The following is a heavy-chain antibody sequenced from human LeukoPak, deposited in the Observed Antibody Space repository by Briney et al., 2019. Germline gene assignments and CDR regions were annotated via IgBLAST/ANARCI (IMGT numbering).Heavy chain of an antibody. CDR1: GYTFTGYY. CDR3: AKLIPYSGWPYDY. J-gene: IGHJ4*02. CDR2: INPNSGGT. Sequence: ASVKVSCKASGYTFTGYYMHWVRQAPGQGLEWMGWINPNSGGTNYAQKFQGRVTMTRDTSISTAYMELSRLRSDDTALYYCAKLIPYSGWPYDYWGQGTLVTVSS. D-gene: IGHD5-12*01. V-gene: IGHV1-2*02.